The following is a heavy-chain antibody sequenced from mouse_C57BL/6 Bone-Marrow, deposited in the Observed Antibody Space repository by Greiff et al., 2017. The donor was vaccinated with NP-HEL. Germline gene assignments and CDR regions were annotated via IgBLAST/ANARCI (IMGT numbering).Heavy chain of an antibody. CDR1: GYSITSGYD. Sequence: DVQLQESGPGMVKPSQSLSLTCTVTGYSITSGYDWHWIRHFPGNKLEWMGYISYSGSTNYNPSLKSRISITHDTSKNHFFLKLNSVTTEDTATYYCARGNLYDGYPWYFDVWGTGTTVTVSS. J-gene: IGHJ1*03. V-gene: IGHV3-1*01. CDR3: ARGNLYDGYPWYFDV. D-gene: IGHD2-3*01. CDR2: ISYSGST.